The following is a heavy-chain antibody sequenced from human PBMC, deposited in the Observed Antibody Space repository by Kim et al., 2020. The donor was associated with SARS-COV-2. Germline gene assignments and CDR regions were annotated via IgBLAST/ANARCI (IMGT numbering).Heavy chain of an antibody. Sequence: ASVKVSCKASGYTFTSYGISWVRQAPGQGLEWMGWISAYNGNTNYAQKLQGRVTMTTDTSTSTAYMELRSLRSDDTAVYYCARVKVRGSSGWYVPWPRSTGDFDYWGQGTLVTVSS. CDR3: ARVKVRGSSGWYVPWPRSTGDFDY. CDR2: ISAYNGNT. D-gene: IGHD6-19*01. J-gene: IGHJ4*02. CDR1: GYTFTSYG. V-gene: IGHV1-18*01.